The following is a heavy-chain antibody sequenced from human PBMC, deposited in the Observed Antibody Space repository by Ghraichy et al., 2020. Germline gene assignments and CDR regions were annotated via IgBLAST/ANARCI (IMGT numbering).Heavy chain of an antibody. J-gene: IGHJ4*02. CDR1: GDSVSSNSAA. CDR2: TYYRSKWYN. D-gene: IGHD3-3*01. V-gene: IGHV6-1*01. Sequence: QTLSLTCAISGDSVSSNSAAWNWIRQSPSRGLEWLGRTYYRSKWYNDYAVSVKSRITINPDTSKNQFSLQLNSVTPEDTAVYYCARGQPPYYDFWSGYYPYFDYWGQGTLVTVSS. CDR3: ARGQPPYYDFWSGYYPYFDY.